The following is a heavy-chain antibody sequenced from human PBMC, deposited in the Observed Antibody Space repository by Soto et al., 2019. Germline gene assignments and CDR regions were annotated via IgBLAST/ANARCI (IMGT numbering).Heavy chain of an antibody. Sequence: QVQLVQSGAEVKKPGSSVKVSCKASGGTFSSYTISWVRQAPGQGLEWMGRIIPILGIANYAQKFQGRVTIAADNSTSTAYRGVSSLRSEDAAVYYCARYGGGRRGGFDYWGQGTLVTVSS. CDR2: IIPILGIA. V-gene: IGHV1-69*02. CDR1: GGTFSSYT. J-gene: IGHJ4*02. D-gene: IGHD3-16*01. CDR3: ARYGGGRRGGFDY.